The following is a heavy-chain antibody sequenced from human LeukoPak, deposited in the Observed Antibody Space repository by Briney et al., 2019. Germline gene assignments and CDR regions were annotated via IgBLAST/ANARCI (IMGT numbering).Heavy chain of an antibody. CDR1: GGSISNYY. Sequence: RPSETLSLTCTVSGGSISNYYWSWIRQPPGKGLEWIGYIYYSGSTNYNPSLKSRVTISVDTSKNQFSLKLSSVTAADTAVYYCASAYYYDSSGYYSPHYYGMDVWGQGTTVTVSS. V-gene: IGHV4-59*01. CDR2: IYYSGST. J-gene: IGHJ6*02. D-gene: IGHD3-22*01. CDR3: ASAYYYDSSGYYSPHYYGMDV.